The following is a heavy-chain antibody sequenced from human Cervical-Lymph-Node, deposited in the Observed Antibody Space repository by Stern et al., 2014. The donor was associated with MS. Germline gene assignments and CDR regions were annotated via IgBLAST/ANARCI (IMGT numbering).Heavy chain of an antibody. D-gene: IGHD1-26*01. Sequence: VQLLESGPGLVKPSQTLSLTCTVSGDSITSGGHYWSRIRPHPGKGLEWIGYIYNSGATFYNPSLKGRVTISLDTSKNQFSLQLSSVTAADTAIYYCASRWSGTYYGQNWFDPWGQGILVTVST. CDR3: ASRWSGTYYGQNWFDP. CDR2: IYNSGAT. V-gene: IGHV4-31*03. J-gene: IGHJ5*02. CDR1: GDSITSGGHY.